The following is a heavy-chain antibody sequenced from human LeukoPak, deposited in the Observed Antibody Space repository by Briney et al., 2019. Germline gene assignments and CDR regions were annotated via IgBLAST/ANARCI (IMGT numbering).Heavy chain of an antibody. V-gene: IGHV3-30*18. CDR1: GFTFSSYA. CDR2: ISYDGSNK. J-gene: IGHJ4*02. Sequence: GRSLRLSCAASGFTFSSYAMHWVRQAPGKGLEWVAVISYDGSNKYYADSVKGRFTISRDNSKNTLYLQMNSLRAEDTAVYYCAKSSFADYWGQGTLVTVSS. CDR3: AKSSFADY.